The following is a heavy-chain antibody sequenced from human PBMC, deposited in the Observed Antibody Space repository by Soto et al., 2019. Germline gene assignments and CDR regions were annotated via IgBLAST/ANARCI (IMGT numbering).Heavy chain of an antibody. CDR3: ARDVEDIVVVPAAMPVWFDP. Sequence: ASVKVSCKASGYTFTGYYMHWVRQAPGQGLEWMGRIIPILGIANYAQMFQGRVTITADKSTSTAYLELSSLRSEDTAVYYCARDVEDIVVVPAAMPVWFDPWGQGTLVTVSS. V-gene: IGHV1-69*04. J-gene: IGHJ5*02. CDR2: IIPILGIA. CDR1: GYTFTGYY. D-gene: IGHD2-2*01.